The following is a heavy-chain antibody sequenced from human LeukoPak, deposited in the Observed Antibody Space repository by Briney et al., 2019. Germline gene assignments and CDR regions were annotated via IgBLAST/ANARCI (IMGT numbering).Heavy chain of an antibody. CDR2: INPKNGDT. D-gene: IGHD2-8*01. CDR3: AMILYATGSPTYYLDY. J-gene: IGHJ4*02. CDR1: GYTFTGYY. V-gene: IGHV1-2*02. Sequence: ASVKVSCKASGYTFTGYYMHWVRQAPGQGLEWMGWINPKNGDTNYAQNFQGRVTMTRDTSISTVYMEVSWLRSDDTAVYYCAMILYATGSPTYYLDYWGQGTLVTVSP.